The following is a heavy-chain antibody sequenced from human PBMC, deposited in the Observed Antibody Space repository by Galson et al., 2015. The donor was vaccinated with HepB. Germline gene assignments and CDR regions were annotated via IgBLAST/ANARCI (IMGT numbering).Heavy chain of an antibody. D-gene: IGHD3-3*02. CDR1: GFTFSTYA. Sequence: SLRLSCAASGFTFSTYAMHWVRQAPGRGLEWVAFISFDGNNKYYADSVKGRFPISRDNSKNTLYLEMNSLRAEDTTVFYCARAMTAFLEWPRRYYYYGMDVWGQGTTVTVSS. J-gene: IGHJ6*02. CDR2: ISFDGNNK. V-gene: IGHV3-30-3*01. CDR3: ARAMTAFLEWPRRYYYYGMDV.